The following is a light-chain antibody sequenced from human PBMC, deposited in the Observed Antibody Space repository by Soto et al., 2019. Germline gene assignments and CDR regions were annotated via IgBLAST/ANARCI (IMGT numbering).Light chain of an antibody. CDR2: AAS. Sequence: DIQMTQSPSSLSASVGDRVTITCRASQSISSYLNWYQQKPGKAPKLLIYAASSLQSGVPSRFSGSGSGTEFTLTISSLQPEDFATYYCQQSYSTPLTFGGGPKVEIK. CDR1: QSISSY. V-gene: IGKV1-39*01. CDR3: QQSYSTPLT. J-gene: IGKJ4*01.